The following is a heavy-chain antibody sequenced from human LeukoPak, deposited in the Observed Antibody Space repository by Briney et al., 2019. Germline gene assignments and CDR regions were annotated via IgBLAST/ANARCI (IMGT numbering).Heavy chain of an antibody. J-gene: IGHJ4*02. V-gene: IGHV3-15*01. Sequence: PGGSLRLSCAASGFTFSNAWMSWVRQAPGKGLEWVGRIKSKTDGGTTDYAAPVKGRFTISRDDSKNTLYLQMNSLKTEDTAVYYCTSEPGVAPFGYWGQGTLVTVSS. CDR3: TSEPGVAPFGY. CDR1: GFTFSNAW. CDR2: IKSKTDGGTT. D-gene: IGHD3-3*01.